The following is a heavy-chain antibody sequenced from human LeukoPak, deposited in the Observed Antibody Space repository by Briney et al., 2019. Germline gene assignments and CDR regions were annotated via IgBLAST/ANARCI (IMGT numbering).Heavy chain of an antibody. CDR2: INSDGSTT. D-gene: IGHD3-10*01. J-gene: IGHJ4*02. CDR3: VGYYGIDY. CDR1: GFTFSSYW. Sequence: GGSLRLSCAASGFTFSSYWMHWVRQAPGKGLVWVSRINSDGSTTDYAGSVKGRFTISRDNAKNTLYLQMNSLRVEDTAVYYCVGYYGIDYWGQGTLVTVSS. V-gene: IGHV3-74*01.